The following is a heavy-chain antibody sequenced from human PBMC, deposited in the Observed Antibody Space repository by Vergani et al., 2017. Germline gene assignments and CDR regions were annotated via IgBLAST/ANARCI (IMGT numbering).Heavy chain of an antibody. D-gene: IGHD6-6*01. J-gene: IGHJ6*03. CDR3: ARVVGIAARPASMVYQYYMDV. CDR2: ISYDGSNK. CDR1: GFTLSSYA. Sequence: QVQLVESGGGVVQPGRSLRLSCAASGFTLSSYAMHWVRQAPGKGLEWVAGISYDGSNKYYADSVKGRFTISRDNSKNTLYLQMNSRRVEDPALYYCARVVGIAARPASMVYQYYMDVWGKGTTVTVSS. V-gene: IGHV3-30-3*01.